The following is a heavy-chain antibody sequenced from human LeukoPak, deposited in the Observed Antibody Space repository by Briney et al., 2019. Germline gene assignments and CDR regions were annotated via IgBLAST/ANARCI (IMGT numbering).Heavy chain of an antibody. V-gene: IGHV3-21*04. CDR2: ISSSSSYI. J-gene: IGHJ4*02. CDR3: AKKMFHYYDSSGYYSGAFDY. CDR1: GFTFSSYS. D-gene: IGHD3-22*01. Sequence: PGGSLRLSCAASGFTFSSYSMNWVRQAPGKGLEWVSSISSSSSYIYYADSVKGRFTISRDNAKNSLYLQMNSLRAEDTALYYCAKKMFHYYDSSGYYSGAFDYWGQGTLVTVSS.